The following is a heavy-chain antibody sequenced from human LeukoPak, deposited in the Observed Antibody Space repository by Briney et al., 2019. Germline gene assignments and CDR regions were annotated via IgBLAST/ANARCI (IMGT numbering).Heavy chain of an antibody. CDR1: GFTFSSYA. CDR3: AREGIDYGDKYYFDY. Sequence: PGRSLRLSCAASGFTFSSYAMHWVRQAPGKGLEWVAIISYDGSNKYYADSVKGRFTISRDNSKNTLYLQMNSLGAEDTALYYCAREGIDYGDKYYFDYWGQGTLVTVSS. D-gene: IGHD4-17*01. V-gene: IGHV3-30-3*01. J-gene: IGHJ4*02. CDR2: ISYDGSNK.